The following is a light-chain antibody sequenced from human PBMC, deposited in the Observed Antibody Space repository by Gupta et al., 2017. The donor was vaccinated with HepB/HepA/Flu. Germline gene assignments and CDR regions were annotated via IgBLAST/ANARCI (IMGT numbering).Light chain of an antibody. J-gene: IGKJ3*01. CDR3: LQANSFPFT. V-gene: IGKV1D-12*01. CDR1: QRVDRW. Sequence: DIQMTQSPSSVSASVGDRVTITCRASQRVDRWLAWYQQKPGQAPKFLIYAASTLQSGVPSRFSGSGSGTDFTLTISSLQPEDFATYSCLQANSFPFTFGPRTKVDIQ. CDR2: AAS.